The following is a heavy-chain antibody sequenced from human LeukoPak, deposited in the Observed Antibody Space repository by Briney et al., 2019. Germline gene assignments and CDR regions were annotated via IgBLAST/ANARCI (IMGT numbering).Heavy chain of an antibody. Sequence: PGGSLRLSCVASGFTFSNYGMHWVRQAPGEGLEWVAVISYDEGRIYYGDSVKGRFTVSRDNSKSTLYLQMKSLRAEDTAIYYCAKDQDYGGNSPLGSWGQGTLVTVSS. V-gene: IGHV3-30*18. CDR3: AKDQDYGGNSPLGS. J-gene: IGHJ5*02. D-gene: IGHD4-23*01. CDR1: GFTFSNYG. CDR2: ISYDEGRI.